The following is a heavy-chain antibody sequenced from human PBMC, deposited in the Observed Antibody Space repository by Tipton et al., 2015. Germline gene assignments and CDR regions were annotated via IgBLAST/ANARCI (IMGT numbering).Heavy chain of an antibody. V-gene: IGHV4-61*05. D-gene: IGHD3-9*01. CDR1: GGSISRSSYY. Sequence: TLSLTCTVSGGSISRSSYYWSWIRQPPGKGLEWIGYISFSDTTHYNPSLKSRITISLNTSKNQFSLKLTSVTAADTAVYYCACQDYDSLTRDYQTVDYWGQGTLVTVSS. CDR3: ACQDYDSLTRDYQTVDY. CDR2: ISFSDTT. J-gene: IGHJ4*02.